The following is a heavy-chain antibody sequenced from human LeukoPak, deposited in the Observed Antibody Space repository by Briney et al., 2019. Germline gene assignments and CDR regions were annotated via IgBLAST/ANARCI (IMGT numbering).Heavy chain of an antibody. J-gene: IGHJ4*02. Sequence: GGSLRLSCAASGFTFSNYAIHWVRQAPGKGLEWVSAISGSGGSTYYADSVKGRFTISRDNSKNTLYLQMNSLRAEDTAVYYCAKVFGGYGDYVDYWGQGTLVTVSS. D-gene: IGHD3-10*01. V-gene: IGHV3-23*01. CDR3: AKVFGGYGDYVDY. CDR2: ISGSGGST. CDR1: GFTFSNYA.